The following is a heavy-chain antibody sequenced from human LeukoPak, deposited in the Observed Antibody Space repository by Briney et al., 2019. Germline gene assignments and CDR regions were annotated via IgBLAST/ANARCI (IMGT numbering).Heavy chain of an antibody. CDR2: ISGSGDTT. CDR3: AKSRGESRGASNY. J-gene: IGHJ4*02. V-gene: IGHV3-23*01. Sequence: QPGGSLRPSCAASGFTFSSYAMNWVRQAPGKGLEWVSFISGSGDTTYYADSVKGRFTISRDSSKNTLYLQMNSLRAEDTAVYYCAKSRGESRGASNYWGQGTLVTVSS. CDR1: GFTFSSYA. D-gene: IGHD1-26*01.